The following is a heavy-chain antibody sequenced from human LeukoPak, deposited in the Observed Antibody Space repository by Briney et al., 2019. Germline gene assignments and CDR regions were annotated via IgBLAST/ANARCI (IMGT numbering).Heavy chain of an antibody. D-gene: IGHD5-24*01. V-gene: IGHV3-64D*06. CDR2: ISDNGLST. J-gene: IGHJ1*01. CDR1: GFTFSSYP. Sequence: GGSLRLSCSASGFTFSSYPMHWVRQAPGKGLQYVSVISDNGLSTSYADSVKGRFTISRDNSKNTVYLQMSSLRAEDTAVYYCVGDVRDGYSIYFHHWGQGTLVTVSS. CDR3: VGDVRDGYSIYFHH.